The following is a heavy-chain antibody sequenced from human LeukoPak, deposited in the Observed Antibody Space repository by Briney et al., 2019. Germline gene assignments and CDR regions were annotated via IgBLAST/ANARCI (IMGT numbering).Heavy chain of an antibody. Sequence: SETLSLTCAVSGYSLSSGYYWGWIRQPPAKGLAWIGSIYHSGSTYYNPSLKSRVTISVDTSKNQFSLKLSSVTAADAAVYYCARDEGYSYGVSYWGQGTLVTVSS. CDR2: IYHSGST. J-gene: IGHJ4*02. D-gene: IGHD5-18*01. V-gene: IGHV4-38-2*02. CDR3: ARDEGYSYGVSY. CDR1: GYSLSSGYY.